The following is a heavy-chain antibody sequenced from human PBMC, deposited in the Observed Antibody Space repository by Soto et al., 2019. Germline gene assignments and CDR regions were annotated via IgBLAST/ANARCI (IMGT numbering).Heavy chain of an antibody. CDR2: ISGSGNYT. CDR1: GFTFSTYS. D-gene: IGHD4-4*01. V-gene: IGHV3-21*01. Sequence: GGSLRLSCAASGFTFSTYSMNWVRQAPGKGLEWVSSISGSGNYTHYADFLRGRFTISRDNAKTSLYLQMNSLRAEDTAVYYCAREWINHYNEYDFDSWGQGTVVTVSS. CDR3: AREWINHYNEYDFDS. J-gene: IGHJ4*02.